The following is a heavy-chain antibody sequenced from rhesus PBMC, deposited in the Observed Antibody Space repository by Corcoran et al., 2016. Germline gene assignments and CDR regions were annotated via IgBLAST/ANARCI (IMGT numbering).Heavy chain of an antibody. Sequence: QLQLQESGPGLVKPSETLSLTCAVSGGSISDSYRWSWIRQPPGKGLEWIGYIYGSSTSTNYNPSLKSRVPISRDTSKNHFSLKLGSVTAADTAVYYCARDHFMVATGIDYWGQGVLVTVSS. V-gene: IGHV4S10*01. J-gene: IGHJ4*01. D-gene: IGHD4-4*01. CDR3: ARDHFMVATGIDY. CDR2: IYGSSTST. CDR1: GGSISDSYR.